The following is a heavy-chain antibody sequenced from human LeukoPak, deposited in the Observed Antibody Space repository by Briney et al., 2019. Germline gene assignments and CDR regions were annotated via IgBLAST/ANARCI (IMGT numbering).Heavy chain of an antibody. CDR2: ISYSGST. CDR1: GGSISSYY. J-gene: IGHJ4*02. V-gene: IGHV4-59*01. Sequence: SETLSLTCTVSGGSISSYYWSWIRQPPGKGLEWIGYISYSGSTDYNPSLKSRVTISVDTSKNQFSLKLSSVTAADTAVFYCARGYTYASAFDYWGQETLATVSS. D-gene: IGHD5-18*01. CDR3: ARGYTYASAFDY.